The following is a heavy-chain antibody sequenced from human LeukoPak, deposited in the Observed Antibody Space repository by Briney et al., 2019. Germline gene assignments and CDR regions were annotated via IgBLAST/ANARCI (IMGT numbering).Heavy chain of an antibody. J-gene: IGHJ5*02. Sequence: PGGSLRLSCAASGFTFSNAWMSWVRQAPGKGLEWVGRIKSKTAAGTTDYAAPVKGKFTISRDDSKNTLYLQMNSLKTEDTAVYYCTTPSTWGQGILVTVSS. CDR2: IKSKTAAGTT. V-gene: IGHV3-15*01. CDR1: GFTFSNAW. CDR3: TTPST.